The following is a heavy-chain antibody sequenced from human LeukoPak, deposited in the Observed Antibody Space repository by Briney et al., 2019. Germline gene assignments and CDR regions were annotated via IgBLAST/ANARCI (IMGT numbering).Heavy chain of an antibody. CDR1: GFTFSSYA. J-gene: IGHJ4*02. Sequence: PGGSLRLSCAASGFTFSSYAMRWVRQAPGKGLEWVSAISGSGGSTYYADSVMGRFTISRDNSKNTLYLQMNSLRAEDTAVYYCAKARVWSGYIFDYWGQGTLVTVSS. CDR3: AKARVWSGYIFDY. CDR2: ISGSGGST. D-gene: IGHD3-3*01. V-gene: IGHV3-23*01.